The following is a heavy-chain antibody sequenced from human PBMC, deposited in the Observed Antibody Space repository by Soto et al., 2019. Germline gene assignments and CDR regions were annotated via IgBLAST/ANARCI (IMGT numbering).Heavy chain of an antibody. CDR3: ARENRTYYDFWSGYSRDY. J-gene: IGHJ4*02. CDR2: ISYDGSSK. Sequence: GGSLRLSCAASGFTFSSYAMHWVRQAPGKGLEWVAVISYDGSSKYYADSVKGRFTISRDNSKNTLYLQMNSLRAEDTAVYYCARENRTYYDFWSGYSRDYWGQGTLVTVSS. CDR1: GFTFSSYA. D-gene: IGHD3-3*01. V-gene: IGHV3-30-3*01.